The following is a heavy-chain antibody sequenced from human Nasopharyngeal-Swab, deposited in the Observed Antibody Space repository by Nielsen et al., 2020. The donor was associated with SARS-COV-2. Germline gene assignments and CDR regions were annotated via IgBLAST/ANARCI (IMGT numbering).Heavy chain of an antibody. J-gene: IGHJ6*02. CDR1: GFTFSSYG. V-gene: IGHV3-33*01. Sequence: GGSLRLSCAASGFTFSSYGMHWVRQAPGKGLEWVAVIWYDGSNKYYADSVKGRFTISRDNSKNTLYLQMNSLRAEDTAVYYCARDIPIAADGTDVWGQGTTVTVSS. CDR3: ARDIPIAADGTDV. D-gene: IGHD6-13*01. CDR2: IWYDGSNK.